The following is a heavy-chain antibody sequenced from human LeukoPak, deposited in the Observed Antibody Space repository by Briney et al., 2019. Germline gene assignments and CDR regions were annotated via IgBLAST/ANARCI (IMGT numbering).Heavy chain of an antibody. V-gene: IGHV3-33*01. Sequence: GRSLRLSCAASGFTFSSYGMHWVRQAPGKGLEWVAVIWYDGSNKYYAASVKGRFTISRDNSKNTLYLQMNSLRAEDTAVYYCARDPSQIQLWSNWFDPWGQGTLVTVSS. CDR2: IWYDGSNK. CDR1: GFTFSSYG. D-gene: IGHD5-18*01. CDR3: ARDPSQIQLWSNWFDP. J-gene: IGHJ5*02.